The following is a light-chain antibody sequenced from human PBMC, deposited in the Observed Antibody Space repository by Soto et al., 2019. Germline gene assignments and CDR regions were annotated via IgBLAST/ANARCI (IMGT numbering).Light chain of an antibody. V-gene: IGLV1-40*01. Sequence: QAVVTQPPSVSGAPGPRVTISCTGSSSNIGAGYDVHWYQQLPGTAPKLLIYGNSNRPSEVPDRFSGYKSGTSASLAITGLQAEDEADYYCHSYDSSLSGVVFGGGTKLTVL. CDR2: GNS. CDR1: SSNIGAGYD. J-gene: IGLJ2*01. CDR3: HSYDSSLSGVV.